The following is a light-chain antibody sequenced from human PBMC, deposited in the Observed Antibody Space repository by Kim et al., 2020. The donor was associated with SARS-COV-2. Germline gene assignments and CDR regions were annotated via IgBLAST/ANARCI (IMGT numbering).Light chain of an antibody. CDR2: YDS. Sequence: SYELTQPPSVSVAPGKTARITCGGNNIGIKRVHWYQQKPGQAPVLVIYYDSDRPSGIPVRFSGSNSGNTATLTISRVEAGDEADYYCQVWDGTSDPVVFG. V-gene: IGLV3-21*04. CDR3: QVWDGTSDPVV. J-gene: IGLJ2*01. CDR1: NIGIKR.